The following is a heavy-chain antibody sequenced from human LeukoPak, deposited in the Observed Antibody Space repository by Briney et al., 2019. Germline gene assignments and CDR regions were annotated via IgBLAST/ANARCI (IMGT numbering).Heavy chain of an antibody. D-gene: IGHD5-12*01. V-gene: IGHV3-7*01. J-gene: IGHJ5*02. CDR1: GFTFSHYW. Sequence: SWGSLSLSCVASGFTFSHYWMSWVRQAPGKGLEWVANIKEDGSIEDYVDSVKGRFTVSRDNAKNSLYLEMNSLRVEDTAVYYCVSQQVAPPWGQGHLVIVSS. CDR3: VSQQVAPP. CDR2: IKEDGSIE.